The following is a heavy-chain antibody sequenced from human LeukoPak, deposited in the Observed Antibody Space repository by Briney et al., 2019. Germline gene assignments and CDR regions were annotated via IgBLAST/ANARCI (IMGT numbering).Heavy chain of an antibody. V-gene: IGHV4-30-4*07. D-gene: IGHD6-19*01. CDR1: GGSISSGVYS. CDR2: IYYGGNT. Sequence: SETLSLTCAVSGGSISSGVYSWSWVRQPSGKGLEWIGCIYYGGNTYYNPSLKSRLTISLDTSKNQFSLKLSSVTAADTAVYYCARDSSGWFPFYYYYMDVWGKGTTVTISS. CDR3: ARDSSGWFPFYYYYMDV. J-gene: IGHJ6*03.